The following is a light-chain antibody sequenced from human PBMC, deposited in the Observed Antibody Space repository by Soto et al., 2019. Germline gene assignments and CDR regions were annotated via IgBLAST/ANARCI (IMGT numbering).Light chain of an antibody. CDR1: QSVSSY. V-gene: IGKV3-11*01. J-gene: IGKJ2*01. Sequence: EIVLTQSPATLSLSPGERATLACRASQSVSSYLAWYQQKPGQAPRLLIYDASNRSTGIPARFSGSGSGTAFTLIISSLEPEDFAVYSCQQRSNWPYTFGQGTNLEIK. CDR2: DAS. CDR3: QQRSNWPYT.